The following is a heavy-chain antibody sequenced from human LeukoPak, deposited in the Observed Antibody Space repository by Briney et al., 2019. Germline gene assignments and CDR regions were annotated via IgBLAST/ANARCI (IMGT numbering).Heavy chain of an antibody. J-gene: IGHJ6*03. V-gene: IGHV3-7*01. Sequence: PGGSLRLSCAASGFTFSSYWMSWVRQAPGKGLEWVANIKQDGSEKYFVDSVKGRFTISRDNAKNSLYLQMNSLRVEDTAVYYCAREHSGYDFPGRDYYYMDVWGKGTTVTVSS. CDR2: IKQDGSEK. CDR1: GFTFSSYW. CDR3: AREHSGYDFPGRDYYYMDV. D-gene: IGHD5-12*01.